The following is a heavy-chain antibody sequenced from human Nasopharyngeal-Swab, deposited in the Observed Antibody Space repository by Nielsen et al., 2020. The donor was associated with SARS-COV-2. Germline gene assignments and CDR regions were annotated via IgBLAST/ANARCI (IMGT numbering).Heavy chain of an antibody. CDR1: GFTFSSYS. Sequence: GESLKISCAAPGFTFSSYSMNWVRQAPGKGLEWVSYISSSSSTIYYADSVKGRFTISRDNAKNSLYLQMNSLRAEDTAVYYCAREGSSGWYPVRVSFDIWGQGTMVTVSS. CDR3: AREGSSGWYPVRVSFDI. CDR2: ISSSSSTI. D-gene: IGHD6-19*01. J-gene: IGHJ3*02. V-gene: IGHV3-48*04.